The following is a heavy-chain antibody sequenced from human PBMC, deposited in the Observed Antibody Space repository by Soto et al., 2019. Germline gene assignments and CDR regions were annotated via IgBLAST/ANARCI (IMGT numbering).Heavy chain of an antibody. CDR2: INPNTGST. Sequence: SVNRSRKGFGYSFSIYYVHCLRHAPGQGLEWMGIINPNTGSTSSTQRFRGRLTIDRDTSTSTVYMELSSLGSEDTAVYYCARDTNVALTFHYYGMDVWGQGTTVTVSS. D-gene: IGHD1-1*01. V-gene: IGHV1-46*01. CDR1: GYSFSIYY. CDR3: ARDTNVALTFHYYGMDV. J-gene: IGHJ6*02.